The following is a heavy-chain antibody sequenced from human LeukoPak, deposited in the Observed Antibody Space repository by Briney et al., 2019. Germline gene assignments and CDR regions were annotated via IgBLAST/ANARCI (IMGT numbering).Heavy chain of an antibody. V-gene: IGHV3-30*02. CDR1: GFTFSTYG. Sequence: GGSLRLSCAASGFTFSTYGMHWVRQAPGKGLEWVAFIRYDGSNKYYADSVKGRFTTSRDNSKNTLYLQMNSLRAEDTAVYYCARGPIVGATIDYWGQGTLVTVSS. J-gene: IGHJ4*02. D-gene: IGHD1-26*01. CDR2: IRYDGSNK. CDR3: ARGPIVGATIDY.